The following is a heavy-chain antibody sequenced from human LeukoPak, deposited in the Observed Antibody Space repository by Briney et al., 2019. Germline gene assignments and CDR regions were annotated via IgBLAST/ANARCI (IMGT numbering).Heavy chain of an antibody. CDR1: GGSISSSSYY. CDR2: IYYSGST. CDR3: ASKTIRGEYFDY. J-gene: IGHJ4*02. Sequence: SETLSLTCTVSGGSISSSSYYWSWIRQPPGKGLERIGYIYYSGSTNYNPSLKSRVTISVETSKNQFSLKLSSVTAADTAVYYCASKTIRGEYFDYWGQGTLVTVSS. D-gene: IGHD1-1*01. V-gene: IGHV4-61*01.